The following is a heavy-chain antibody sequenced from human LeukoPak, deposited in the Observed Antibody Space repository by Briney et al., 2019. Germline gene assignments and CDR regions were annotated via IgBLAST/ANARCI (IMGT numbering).Heavy chain of an antibody. V-gene: IGHV4-59*08. J-gene: IGHJ3*02. CDR2: IYYSGST. CDR3: ARRVGRFGDPRAFDI. CDR1: GGSISSYY. D-gene: IGHD3-10*01. Sequence: SETLSLTCTVSGGSISSYYWSWIRQPPGKGLEWIGYIYYSGSTNYNPSLKSRVTISVDTSKNQFSLKLSSVTAADTAVYYRARRVGRFGDPRAFDIWGQGTMVTVSS.